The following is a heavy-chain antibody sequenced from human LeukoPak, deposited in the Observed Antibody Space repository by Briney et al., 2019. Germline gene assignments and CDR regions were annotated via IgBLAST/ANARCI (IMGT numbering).Heavy chain of an antibody. V-gene: IGHV4-39*01. CDR1: GGSISSSSYY. D-gene: IGHD6-13*01. J-gene: IGHJ4*02. CDR2: IYYSGST. Sequence: IPSETLSLTCTVSGGSISSSSYYWGWIRQPPGKGLEWIGSIYYSGSTYYNASLKSRVTISVDTSKNQFSLKLSSVTAADTAVYYCARNGRSSSSPPWDYWGQGTLVTVSS. CDR3: ARNGRSSSSPPWDY.